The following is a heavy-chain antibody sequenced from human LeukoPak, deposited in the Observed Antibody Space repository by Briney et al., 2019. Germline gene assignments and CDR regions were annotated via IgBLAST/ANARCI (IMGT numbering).Heavy chain of an antibody. CDR1: GFTFSSYA. Sequence: GGSQRLSCAASGFTFSSYAMHWARQAPGKGLEWVAVISYDGSNKYYADSVKGRFIISRDNSKNTLYLQMNSLRAEDTAVYYCAKNYYDSSRTLDNWGQGTLVTVSS. CDR2: ISYDGSNK. D-gene: IGHD3-22*01. CDR3: AKNYYDSSRTLDN. V-gene: IGHV3-30*01. J-gene: IGHJ4*02.